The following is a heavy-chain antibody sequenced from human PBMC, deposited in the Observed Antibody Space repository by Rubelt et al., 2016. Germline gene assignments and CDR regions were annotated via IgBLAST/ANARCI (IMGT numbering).Heavy chain of an antibody. CDR3: ARGRLGYGMDV. V-gene: IGHV4-34*01. Sequence: QVQLQQWGAGLLKPSETLSLTCAVYGGSFSGYYWSWLRQPPGKGLEWIGEINHRGSNNYTPSLTSRVTISEDTPKNQFSRKLSAVTAADTAVYYCARGRLGYGMDVWGQGTTVTVSS. CDR1: GGSFSGYY. D-gene: IGHD3-16*01. CDR2: INHRGSN. J-gene: IGHJ6*02.